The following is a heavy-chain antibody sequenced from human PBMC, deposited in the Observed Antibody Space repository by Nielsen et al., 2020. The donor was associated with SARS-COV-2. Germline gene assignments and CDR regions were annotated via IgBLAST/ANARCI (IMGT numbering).Heavy chain of an antibody. Sequence: GGSLRLSCAASGFTFSTYAMSWVRQAPGRGLEWVSGTSENDFFAYYANSVKGRFTISRDNAKNSLYLQMNSLRAEDTAVYYCARVDYGDYGYYFDYWGQGTLVTVSS. D-gene: IGHD4-17*01. CDR2: TSENDFFA. V-gene: IGHV3-23*01. J-gene: IGHJ4*02. CDR1: GFTFSTYA. CDR3: ARVDYGDYGYYFDY.